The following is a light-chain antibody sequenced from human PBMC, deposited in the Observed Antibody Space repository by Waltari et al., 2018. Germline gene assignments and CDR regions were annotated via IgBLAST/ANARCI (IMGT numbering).Light chain of an antibody. CDR2: SNN. CDR1: SSNIGSRFD. V-gene: IGLV1-40*01. J-gene: IGLJ2*01. CDR3: QSYDSSLSAWV. Sequence: QSVLTQPPSVSGAPGQRVTISCTGSSSNIGSRFDVHWYQQVPGTVPKLLIYSNNYRPAGVPGRFSGSESGTSASLAIAGLQAEDEADYYCQSYDSSLSAWVFGGGTKLTVL.